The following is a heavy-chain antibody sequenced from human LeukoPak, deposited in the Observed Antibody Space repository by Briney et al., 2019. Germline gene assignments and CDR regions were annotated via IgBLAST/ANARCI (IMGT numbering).Heavy chain of an antibody. CDR2: IYYSGST. CDR1: GGSISSYY. D-gene: IGHD1-1*01. CDR3: ARLEWASPYYYYGMDV. Sequence: SETLSLTCTVSGGSISSYYWSWIRQPPGKGLEWIGYIYYSGSTNYNPSLKSRVTISVDTSENQFSLKLSSVTAADTAVYYCARLEWASPYYYYGMDVWGQGTTVTVSS. J-gene: IGHJ6*02. V-gene: IGHV4-59*08.